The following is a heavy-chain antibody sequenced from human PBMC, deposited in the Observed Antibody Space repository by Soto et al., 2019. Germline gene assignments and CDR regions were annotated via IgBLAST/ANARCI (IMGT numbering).Heavy chain of an antibody. CDR2: IFYSGST. CDR3: ARGGSGGSSAYFDY. CDR1: SGSISSYY. Sequence: SETLSLTCTVSSGSISSYYWSWIRQPPGKGLEWIGYIFYSGSTNYNPSLKSRVTISVDTSKNQFSLKLNSVTAADTAVYYCARGGSGGSSAYFDYWGQGTLVSVS. D-gene: IGHD2-15*01. V-gene: IGHV4-59*01. J-gene: IGHJ4*02.